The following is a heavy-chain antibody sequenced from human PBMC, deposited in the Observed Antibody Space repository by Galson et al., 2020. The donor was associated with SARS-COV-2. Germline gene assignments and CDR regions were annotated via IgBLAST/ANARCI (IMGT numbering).Heavy chain of an antibody. CDR1: GVTFSTYN. Sequence: GESLKISCVASGVTFSTYNMNWVRHAPGKGLEWLSYISSSSGTIHYADSVRGRFTISRDNANNSLYLQMKSLRDEDTAVYYCVRDATPITMVRGVITHYEYYYGMDVWGQGTTVTVSS. CDR2: ISSSSGTI. CDR3: VRDATPITMVRGVITHYEYYYGMDV. J-gene: IGHJ6*02. V-gene: IGHV3-48*02. D-gene: IGHD3-10*01.